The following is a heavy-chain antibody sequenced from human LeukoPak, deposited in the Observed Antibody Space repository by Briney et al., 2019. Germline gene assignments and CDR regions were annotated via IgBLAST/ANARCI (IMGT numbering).Heavy chain of an antibody. CDR1: GFTFSSYS. V-gene: IGHV3-21*01. CDR2: ISSSSSYI. CDR3: ASKLTSGY. J-gene: IGHJ4*02. D-gene: IGHD4-17*01. Sequence: GGSLRLSCAASGFTFSSYSMNWVRQAPGKGLEWVSSISSSSSYIYYADSVKGRFTVYRDNSKNTLYLQMNSLRAEDTAVYYCASKLTSGYWGQGTLVTVSS.